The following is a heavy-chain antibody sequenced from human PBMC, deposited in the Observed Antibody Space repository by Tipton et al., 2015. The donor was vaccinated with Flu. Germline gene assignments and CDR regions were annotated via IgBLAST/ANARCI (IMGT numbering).Heavy chain of an antibody. CDR1: GFTFSHFG. J-gene: IGHJ4*02. D-gene: IGHD6-19*01. CDR3: AKSGTMDASDWYRFDY. CDR2: ISFDGGNQ. V-gene: IGHV3-30*18. Sequence: SLRLSCAASGFTFSHFGMHWVRQAPGKGLEWLSVISFDGGNQYYADSVRGRFTISRDDSKNTIYLEMSGLRVEDTALYFCAKSGTMDASDWYRFDYWGQGTQVTVSS.